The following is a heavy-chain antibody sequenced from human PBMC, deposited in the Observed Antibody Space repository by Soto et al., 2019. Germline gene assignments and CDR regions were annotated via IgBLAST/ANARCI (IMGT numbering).Heavy chain of an antibody. J-gene: IGHJ4*02. V-gene: IGHV3-23*01. D-gene: IGHD4-17*01. CDR2: ISGSGGST. CDR3: AKDPQPLDYGDYVHPFDY. CDR1: GFTFSSYA. Sequence: TVGSLRLSCADSGFTFSSYAMSWVRQAPGKGLEWVSAISGSGGSTYYADSVKGRFTISRDNSKNTLYLQMNSLRAEDTAVYYCAKDPQPLDYGDYVHPFDYWGQGTLVTVSS.